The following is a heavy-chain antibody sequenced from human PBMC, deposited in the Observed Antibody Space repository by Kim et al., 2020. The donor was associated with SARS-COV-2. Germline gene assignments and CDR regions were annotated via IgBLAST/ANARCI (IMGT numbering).Heavy chain of an antibody. CDR3: ARVNYGDFDY. J-gene: IGHJ4*02. V-gene: IGHV4-34*01. CDR2: ST. D-gene: IGHD4-17*01. Sequence: STNYNPSLKSRVTISVDTSKNQFSLKLSSVTAADTAVYYCARVNYGDFDYWGQGTLVTVSS.